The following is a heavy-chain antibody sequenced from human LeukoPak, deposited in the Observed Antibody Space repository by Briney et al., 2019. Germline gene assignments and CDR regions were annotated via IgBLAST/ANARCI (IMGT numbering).Heavy chain of an antibody. CDR3: ARVFYSSSWYDY. J-gene: IGHJ4*02. V-gene: IGHV1-18*01. CDR2: ISAYNGNT. CDR1: GYTFTSYV. D-gene: IGHD6-13*01. Sequence: ASVKVSCKASGYTFTSYVISWVRQAPGQGPEWMGWISAYNGNTNYAQKLQGRVTMTTDTSTSTAYMELRSLRSDDTAVYYCARVFYSSSWYDYWGQGTLVTVSS.